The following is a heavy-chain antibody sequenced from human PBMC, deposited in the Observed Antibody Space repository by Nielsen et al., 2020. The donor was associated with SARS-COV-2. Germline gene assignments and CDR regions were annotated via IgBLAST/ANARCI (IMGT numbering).Heavy chain of an antibody. D-gene: IGHD5-18*01. CDR1: GGSISSYY. CDR2: IYDSGSI. Sequence: GSLRLSCTVSGGSISSYYWSWIRQPPGKGLEWIGNIYDSGSINYNPSLKSRVTISVDTSKNQFSLKLSSVTAADTAVYYCAREDVDTAMVLSWGQGTLVTVSS. V-gene: IGHV4-59*13. CDR3: AREDVDTAMVLS. J-gene: IGHJ5*02.